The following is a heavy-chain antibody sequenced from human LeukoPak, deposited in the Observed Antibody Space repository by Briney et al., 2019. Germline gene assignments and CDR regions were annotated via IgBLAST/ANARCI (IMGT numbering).Heavy chain of an antibody. V-gene: IGHV2-5*01. D-gene: IGHD4-17*01. CDR1: GFSLSTSEVG. Sequence: SGPTLVNPTQTLTLTCTFSGFSLSTSEVGVGWIRQPPGKDLEWLALIYWNDDKRYSPSLKSRLTITKDTSKNQVVLTMTNMDPVDTATYYCAHRRDDGLVDYWGQGTLVTVSS. J-gene: IGHJ4*02. CDR2: IYWNDDK. CDR3: AHRRDDGLVDY.